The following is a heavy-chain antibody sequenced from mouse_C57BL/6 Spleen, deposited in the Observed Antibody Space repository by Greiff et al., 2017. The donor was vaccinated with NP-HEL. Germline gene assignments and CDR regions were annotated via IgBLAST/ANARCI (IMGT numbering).Heavy chain of an antibody. CDR2: IDPNSGGT. D-gene: IGHD1-1*01. Sequence: QVQPQQPGAELVKPGASVKLSCKASGYTFTSYWMHWVKQRPGRGLEWIGRIDPNSGGTKYNEKFKSKATLTVDKPSSTAYMQRSSLTSEDSAVYYCARGGTTVVAIYYAMDDWGQGTSVTVSS. CDR3: ARGGTTVVAIYYAMDD. J-gene: IGHJ4*01. V-gene: IGHV1-72*01. CDR1: GYTFTSYW.